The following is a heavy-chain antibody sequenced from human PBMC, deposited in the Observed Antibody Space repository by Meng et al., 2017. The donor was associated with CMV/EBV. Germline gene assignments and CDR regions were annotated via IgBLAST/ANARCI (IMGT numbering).Heavy chain of an antibody. CDR1: GFTFGAYA. CDR3: TREKGIAVAGTIDY. CDR2: IRSKAYGGTT. J-gene: IGHJ4*02. V-gene: IGHV3-49*04. D-gene: IGHD6-19*01. Sequence: SLRLSCTASGFTFGAYAMSWVRQAPGQGLGWVGFIRSKAYGGTTAYAASVKVRFTISRDDSKSFAYLQMNSLKAEDTSVYYCTREKGIAVAGTIDYWGQGTLVTVSS.